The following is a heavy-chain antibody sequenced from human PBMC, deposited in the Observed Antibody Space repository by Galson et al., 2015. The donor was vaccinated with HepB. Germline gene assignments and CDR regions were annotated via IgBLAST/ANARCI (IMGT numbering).Heavy chain of an antibody. V-gene: IGHV5-10-1*01. CDR1: GYSFTNYS. J-gene: IGHJ4*02. CDR2: IDPSDSYT. D-gene: IGHD3-22*01. Sequence: QSGAEVKKPGESLRISCKGSGYSFTNYSITWVHQMPGKGLECMGTIDPSDSYTNYSPSFQGHITISADKSITTAYLQWSSLKASDTAMYYCARHEGYYNSSGYYFIYWGQGTLVTVSS. CDR3: ARHEGYYNSSGYYFIY.